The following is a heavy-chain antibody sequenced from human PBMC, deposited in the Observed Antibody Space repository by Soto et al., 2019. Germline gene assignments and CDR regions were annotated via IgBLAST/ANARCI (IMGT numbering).Heavy chain of an antibody. CDR1: GFTFNTYA. CDR2: ISASGDGT. V-gene: IGHV3-23*01. CDR3: AKEGVVVPTLGWFDA. J-gene: IGHJ5*02. D-gene: IGHD2-2*01. Sequence: EVQMLESGGGLVQPGGSLRLSCAASGFTFNTYAMSWVRQAPWKGLEWVSGISASGDGTYYADSVKGRFTVSRDNSRNTLYLQMSNLRAEDTAIYYCAKEGVVVPTLGWFDAWGQGTLVTVSS.